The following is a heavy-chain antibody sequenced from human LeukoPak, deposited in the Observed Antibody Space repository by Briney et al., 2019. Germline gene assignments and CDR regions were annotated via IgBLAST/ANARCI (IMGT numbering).Heavy chain of an antibody. CDR1: GGSFSGYY. CDR3: AREAMYSYGNNFDY. Sequence: SETLSLTCAVYGGSFSGYYWSWIRQPPGKGLEWIGEINHSGSTNYNPSLKSRVTISVDTSKNQFSLKLSSVTAADTAMYHCAREAMYSYGNNFDYWGQGTLVTVSS. D-gene: IGHD5-18*01. V-gene: IGHV4-34*01. CDR2: INHSGST. J-gene: IGHJ4*02.